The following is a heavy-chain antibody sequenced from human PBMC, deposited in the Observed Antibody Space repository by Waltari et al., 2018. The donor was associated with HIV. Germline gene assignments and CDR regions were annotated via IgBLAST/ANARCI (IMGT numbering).Heavy chain of an antibody. CDR1: GFTFSSYS. CDR3: ARPDYGFKIDY. CDR2: ISSSSRYI. D-gene: IGHD4-17*01. Sequence: EVQLVESGGGLVKPGGSLRLSCAASGFTFSSYSMNWVRQAPGKGLEWVSSISSSSRYIYYADSVKGRFTISRDNAKNSLYLQMNSLRAEDTAVYYCARPDYGFKIDYWGQGTLVTVSS. J-gene: IGHJ4*02. V-gene: IGHV3-21*01.